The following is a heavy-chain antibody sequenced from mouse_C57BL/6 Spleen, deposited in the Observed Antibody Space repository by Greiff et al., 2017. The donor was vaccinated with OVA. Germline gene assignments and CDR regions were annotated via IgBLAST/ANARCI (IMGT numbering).Heavy chain of an antibody. V-gene: IGHV1-69*01. Sequence: QVQLQQPGAELVMPGASVKLSCKASGYTFTSYWMHWVKPRPGQGLEWIGEIDPSDSYTNYNQKFKGKSTLTVDKSSSTAYMQLSSLTSEDSAVYYCARQGKGWYFDVGGTGTTVTVSA. CDR2: IDPSDSYT. J-gene: IGHJ1*03. CDR3: ARQGKGWYFDV. CDR1: GYTFTSYW. D-gene: IGHD2-1*01.